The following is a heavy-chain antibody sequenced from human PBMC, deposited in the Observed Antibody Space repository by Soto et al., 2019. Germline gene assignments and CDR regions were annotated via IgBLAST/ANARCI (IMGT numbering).Heavy chain of an antibody. D-gene: IGHD3-22*01. CDR3: AKDRSSGYYDVLDY. J-gene: IGHJ4*02. Sequence: GGSLRLSCAASGFTFSSYAMSWVRQAPGKGLEWVSVISDNGGSTYYADSVKGRFTISRDNSKNTLYLQMSSLRAEDTAVYYCAKDRSSGYYDVLDYWGQGTLVTVSS. V-gene: IGHV3-23*01. CDR2: ISDNGGST. CDR1: GFTFSSYA.